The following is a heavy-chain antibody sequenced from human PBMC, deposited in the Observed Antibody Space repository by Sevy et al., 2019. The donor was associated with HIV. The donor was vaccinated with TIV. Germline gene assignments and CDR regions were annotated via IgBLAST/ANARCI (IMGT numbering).Heavy chain of an antibody. CDR3: ARIEVGYCSGGSCSRYYYYYGMDV. Sequence: SETLSLTCAVYGGSFSGYYWSWIRQPPGKGLEWIGEINHSGSTNYNPSLKSRVTISVDTSKNQFSLKLSSVTAADTAVYYCARIEVGYCSGGSCSRYYYYYGMDVWGQRTTVTVSS. V-gene: IGHV4-34*01. J-gene: IGHJ6*02. D-gene: IGHD2-15*01. CDR1: GGSFSGYY. CDR2: INHSGST.